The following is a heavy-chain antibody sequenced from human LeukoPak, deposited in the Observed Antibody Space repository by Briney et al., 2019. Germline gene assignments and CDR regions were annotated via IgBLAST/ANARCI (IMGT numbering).Heavy chain of an antibody. CDR3: AKPVDTAMVTDY. CDR1: GFTFSSYA. V-gene: IGHV3-23*01. Sequence: GGSLRLSCAASGFTFSSYAMSWVRQAPGKGLEWVSTIRSSGGSTYYADSVKGRFTISRDNSKNTLYLQMNSLRAEDTAVYYCAKPVDTAMVTDYWGQGTLVTVSS. J-gene: IGHJ4*02. D-gene: IGHD5-18*01. CDR2: IRSSGGST.